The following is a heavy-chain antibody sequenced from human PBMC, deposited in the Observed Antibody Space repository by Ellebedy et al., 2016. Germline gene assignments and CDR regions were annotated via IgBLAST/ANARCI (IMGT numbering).Heavy chain of an antibody. CDR2: ISYDGSNK. CDR3: ARDGTAIPGHFDY. D-gene: IGHD2-21*02. CDR1: GLIFSSYA. J-gene: IGHJ4*02. Sequence: GGSLRLSCAASGLIFSSYAMHWVRQAPGKGLEWVAVISYDGSNKYYADSVKGRFTISRDNSKNTLYLQMNSLRAEDTAVYYCARDGTAIPGHFDYWGQGTLVTVSS. V-gene: IGHV3-30-3*01.